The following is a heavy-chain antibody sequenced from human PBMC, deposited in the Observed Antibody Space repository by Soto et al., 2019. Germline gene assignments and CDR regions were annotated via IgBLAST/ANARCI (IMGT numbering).Heavy chain of an antibody. D-gene: IGHD3-3*01. Sequence: ASVKVSCKASGYTFTGYYMHWVRQAPGQGLEWMGWINPNSGGTNYAQKFQGRVTMTRDTSISTAYMELSRLRSDDTAVYYCARDHKRMGTIFGVVENWFDPWGQGTLVTVSS. CDR3: ARDHKRMGTIFGVVENWFDP. CDR2: INPNSGGT. J-gene: IGHJ5*02. CDR1: GYTFTGYY. V-gene: IGHV1-2*02.